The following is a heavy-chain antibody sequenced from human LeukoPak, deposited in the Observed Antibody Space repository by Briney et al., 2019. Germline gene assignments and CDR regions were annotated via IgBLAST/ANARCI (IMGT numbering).Heavy chain of an antibody. J-gene: IGHJ4*02. CDR3: ATETNGRHYDY. CDR1: GLTFSTSG. D-gene: IGHD1-14*01. Sequence: GGSLRLSCTTSGLTFSTSGFNWVRQAPGKGLEWVASIGPTGFDRYHADSIKGRFTISRNNANNFLYLQMDSLRAEDTAVYYCATETNGRHYDYWGQGTLLTVSS. V-gene: IGHV3-21*06. CDR2: IGPTGFDR.